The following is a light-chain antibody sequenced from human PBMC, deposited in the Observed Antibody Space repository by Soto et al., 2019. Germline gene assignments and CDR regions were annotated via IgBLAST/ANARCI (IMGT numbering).Light chain of an antibody. CDR2: DAY. CDR3: QQYNSYSRT. J-gene: IGKJ1*01. CDR1: QSISSW. V-gene: IGKV1-5*01. Sequence: DIQMTQSPSTLSASVGDRVTITCRASQSISSWLAWYQQKPGKAPKLLIYDAYSVESGVPSRFSGSGSGTEFTLTISSLQPDDFATYYCQQYNSYSRTFGQGTKVEIK.